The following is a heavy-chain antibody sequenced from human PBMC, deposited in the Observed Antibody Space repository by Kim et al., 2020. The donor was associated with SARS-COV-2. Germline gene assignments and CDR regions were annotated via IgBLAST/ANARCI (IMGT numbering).Heavy chain of an antibody. D-gene: IGHD2-2*02. V-gene: IGHV4-39*07. J-gene: IGHJ5*02. CDR1: GGSITSSSYH. Sequence: SETLSLTCTVSGGSITSSSYHWAWVRQPPGKGLEWIGSIYYNGKIYYNPSLKSRVIISADTSETQFSLKVTSVTAADTAVYYCATLYATSWYSWFDPWG. CDR2: IYYNGKI. CDR3: ATLYATSWYSWFDP.